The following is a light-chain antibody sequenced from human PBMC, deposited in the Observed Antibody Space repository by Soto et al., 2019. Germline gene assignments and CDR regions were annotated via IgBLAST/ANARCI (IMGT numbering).Light chain of an antibody. CDR1: SSVVGGYNY. Sequence: QSVLTQPPSASGSPGQSVTISCTGTSSVVGGYNYVSWYQQHPGKAPKLMIYGVSKRPSGVPDRFSGSKSGNTASPTVSGLQADDEADYYCSSYAGSALYVFGTGTKVTVL. CDR2: GVS. V-gene: IGLV2-8*01. J-gene: IGLJ1*01. CDR3: SSYAGSALYV.